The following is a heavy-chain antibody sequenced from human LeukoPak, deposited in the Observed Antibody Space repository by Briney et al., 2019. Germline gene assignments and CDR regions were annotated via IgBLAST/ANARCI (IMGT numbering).Heavy chain of an antibody. V-gene: IGHV3-30*04. D-gene: IGHD3-10*01. CDR2: ISYDGSNK. Sequence: GRSLRLSCAASGFTFSIYAMHWVRQAPGKGLEWVAVISYDGSNKYYADSVKGRFTISRDNSKNTLYLQMNSLGAEDTAVYYCASPYYYGSGSLDYWGQGTLVTVSS. CDR1: GFTFSIYA. J-gene: IGHJ4*02. CDR3: ASPYYYGSGSLDY.